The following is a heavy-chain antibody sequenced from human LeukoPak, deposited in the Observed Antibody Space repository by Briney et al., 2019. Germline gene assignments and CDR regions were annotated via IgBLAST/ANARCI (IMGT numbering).Heavy chain of an antibody. D-gene: IGHD5-24*01. V-gene: IGHV3-30-3*01. CDR2: ISYDGSDR. CDR1: GFTFSSYA. J-gene: IGHJ4*02. CDR3: AKEVEMLFDC. Sequence: GGSLRLSCAASGFTFSSYAMHWVRQAPGKGLEWVAVISYDGSDRNHADSVKGQFTISRDNSKNTLYLQMNSLRAEDTAVYFCAKEVEMLFDCWGQGTLVTVSS.